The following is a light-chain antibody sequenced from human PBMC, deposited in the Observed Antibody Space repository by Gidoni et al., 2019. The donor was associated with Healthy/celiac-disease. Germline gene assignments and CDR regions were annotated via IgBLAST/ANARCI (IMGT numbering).Light chain of an antibody. CDR3: MQALQTLWT. Sequence: EILMTQSPLSLPVTPGESASISCRSSQSLLHSNGYNYLHWYLQRPGQSPQLLMYLGSSRASGVPDRFSGSGSGTDFTLIISRVEAEDVGVYYCMQALQTLWTFGQGTKVEIK. V-gene: IGKV2-28*01. J-gene: IGKJ1*01. CDR1: QSLLHSNGYNY. CDR2: LGS.